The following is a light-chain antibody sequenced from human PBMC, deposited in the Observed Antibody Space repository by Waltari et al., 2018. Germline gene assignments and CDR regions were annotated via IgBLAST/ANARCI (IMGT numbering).Light chain of an antibody. Sequence: DIQLTQSPSFLSASVGDRVTITCRASQGISSYLAWYQQKPGKAPKLLIYTASTLQSGVPSRFSGSGAGTEFTRTIISLQPEDFATYYCQHHNSYPVTFGQGTKLEIK. CDR3: QHHNSYPVT. CDR2: TAS. CDR1: QGISSY. J-gene: IGKJ2*01. V-gene: IGKV1-9*01.